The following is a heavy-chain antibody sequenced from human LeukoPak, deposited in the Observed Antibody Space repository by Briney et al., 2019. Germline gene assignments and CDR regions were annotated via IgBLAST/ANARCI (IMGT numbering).Heavy chain of an antibody. CDR1: GYSFTSYW. Sequence: GESLKISCKGSGYSFTSYWIGWVRQMPGKGLEWMGIIYAGDSDTRYSPSFQGQVTFSVDTSTSTAYLQWNSLKASDTAMYYCARRGAGGGWSYWGQGTLVTVSS. CDR2: IYAGDSDT. D-gene: IGHD6-19*01. J-gene: IGHJ4*02. CDR3: ARRGAGGGWSY. V-gene: IGHV5-51*01.